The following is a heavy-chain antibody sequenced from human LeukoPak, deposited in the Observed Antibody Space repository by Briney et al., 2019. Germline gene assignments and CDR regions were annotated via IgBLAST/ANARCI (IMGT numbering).Heavy chain of an antibody. CDR2: IYYSGST. J-gene: IGHJ4*02. D-gene: IGHD6-19*01. CDR3: ARGPGIPVAGSKGGFDY. Sequence: SQTLSLTCTVSGGSISSGDYYWSWIRQPPGKGLEWIGYIYYSGSTNYNPSLKSRVTISVDTSKTQFSLKLSSVTAADTAVYYCARGPGIPVAGSKGGFDYWGQGTLVTVSS. CDR1: GGSISSGDYY. V-gene: IGHV4-30-4*01.